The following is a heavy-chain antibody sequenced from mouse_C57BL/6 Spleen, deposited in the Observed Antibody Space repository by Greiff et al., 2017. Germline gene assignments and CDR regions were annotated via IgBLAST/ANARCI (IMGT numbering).Heavy chain of an antibody. CDR1: GYTFTDYY. CDR2: IYPGSGNT. Sequence: VQLQQSGAELVRPGASVKLSCKASGYTFTDYYINWVKQRPGQRLEWIARIYPGSGNTYYNEKFKGKATLTAEKSSSTAYMQLSSLTSEDSAVYFCAREEGAYDYDWFAYWGQGTLVTVSA. J-gene: IGHJ3*01. V-gene: IGHV1-76*01. D-gene: IGHD2-4*01. CDR3: AREEGAYDYDWFAY.